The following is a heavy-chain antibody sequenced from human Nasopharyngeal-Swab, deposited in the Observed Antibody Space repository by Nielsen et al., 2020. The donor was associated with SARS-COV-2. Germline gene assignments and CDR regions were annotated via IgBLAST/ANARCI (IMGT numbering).Heavy chain of an antibody. CDR1: GFTFSSYA. CDR3: AKVLVGLLGDY. V-gene: IGHV3-23*01. CDR2: VSGSGDNT. Sequence: GESLKISCAASGFTFSSYAMSWVRQAPGKGLEWVSAVSGSGDNTYYADSVKGRFTISRDNSKNTLYLQMNSLRAEDTAVYYCAKVLVGLLGDYWGQGTLVTVSS. J-gene: IGHJ4*02. D-gene: IGHD2-15*01.